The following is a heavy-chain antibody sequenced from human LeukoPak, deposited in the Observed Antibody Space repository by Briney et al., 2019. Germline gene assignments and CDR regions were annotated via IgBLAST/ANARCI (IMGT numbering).Heavy chain of an antibody. D-gene: IGHD6-6*01. CDR1: GGSISSYY. Sequence: PSETPSLTCTVSGGSISSYYWSWIRQPAGKGLEWIGRIYTSGSTNYNPSLKSRVTMSVDTSKNQFSLKLSSVTAADTAVYYCARVVAAPPVVANYYYYMDVWGKGTTVTVSS. J-gene: IGHJ6*03. V-gene: IGHV4-4*07. CDR2: IYTSGST. CDR3: ARVVAAPPVVANYYYYMDV.